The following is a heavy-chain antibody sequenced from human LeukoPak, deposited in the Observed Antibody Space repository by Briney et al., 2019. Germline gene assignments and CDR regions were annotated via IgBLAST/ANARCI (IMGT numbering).Heavy chain of an antibody. CDR2: ISTSSSYI. CDR3: ARQQWLDGAYYFDY. J-gene: IGHJ4*02. CDR1: GFTFSGST. V-gene: IGHV3-21*01. Sequence: GGSLRLSCAASGFTFSGSTMNWVRQAPGKGLEWVSFISTSSSYIYYADSVRGRFTVSRDNAKNSLYLQMNSLRAEDTAVYYCARQQWLDGAYYFDYWGQGTLVTVSS. D-gene: IGHD6-19*01.